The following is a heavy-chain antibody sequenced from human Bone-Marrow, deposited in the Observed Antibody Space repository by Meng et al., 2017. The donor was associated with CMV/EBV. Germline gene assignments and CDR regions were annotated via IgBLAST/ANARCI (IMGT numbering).Heavy chain of an antibody. J-gene: IGHJ4*02. CDR3: TTGSELLWFGELYDY. CDR1: GFTFSSYA. Sequence: GESLKISCAASGFTFSSYAMSWVRQAPGKGLEWVSYISSSGSTIYYADPVKGRFTISRDDSKNTLYLQMNSLKTEDTAVYYCTTGSELLWFGELYDYWGQGTLVTVSS. V-gene: IGHV3-23*01. D-gene: IGHD3-10*01. CDR2: ISSSGSTI.